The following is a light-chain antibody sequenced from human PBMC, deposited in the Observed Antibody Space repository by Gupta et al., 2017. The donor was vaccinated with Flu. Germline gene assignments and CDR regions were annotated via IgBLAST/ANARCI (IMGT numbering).Light chain of an antibody. CDR2: GAS. V-gene: IGKV3-20*01. CDR1: QSVSSNY. J-gene: IGKJ3*01. Sequence: VMQQSPALSSSPGEGATISCRASQSVSSNYLAWYQQKPGQAPSLLIYGASSRATGLPDRFSGSGSGTYFTLTISMLEPEDFAVYYCQQYGNSPFTFGHGTKVEIK. CDR3: QQYGNSPFT.